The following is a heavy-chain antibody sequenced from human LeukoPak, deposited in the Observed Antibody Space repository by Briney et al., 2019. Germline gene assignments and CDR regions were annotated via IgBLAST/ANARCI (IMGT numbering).Heavy chain of an antibody. J-gene: IGHJ4*02. CDR3: ARDASGWGFTDY. CDR2: ISSSYSTM. Sequence: RGSLRLSCAASGFTFSSYSMNWVRQAPGKGLEWVSYISSSYSTMYYADSVRGRFTISRDNAKNSLYLQMNSLRDEDTAVYYCARDASGWGFTDYWGQGTLVTVSS. CDR1: GFTFSSYS. V-gene: IGHV3-48*02. D-gene: IGHD6-19*01.